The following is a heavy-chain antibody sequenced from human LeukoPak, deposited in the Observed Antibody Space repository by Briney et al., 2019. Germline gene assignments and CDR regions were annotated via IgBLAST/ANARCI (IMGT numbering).Heavy chain of an antibody. D-gene: IGHD3-22*01. CDR1: GGSISSGGYS. CDR3: ASYDSSGYALFDY. Sequence: SETLSLTCAVSGGSISSGGYSWSWIRQPPGKGLEWIGYIYYSGSTYYNPSLKSRVTISVDTSKNQFSLKLSSVTAADTAVYYCASYDSSGYALFDYWGQGTLVTVSS. J-gene: IGHJ4*02. CDR2: IYYSGST. V-gene: IGHV4-30-4*07.